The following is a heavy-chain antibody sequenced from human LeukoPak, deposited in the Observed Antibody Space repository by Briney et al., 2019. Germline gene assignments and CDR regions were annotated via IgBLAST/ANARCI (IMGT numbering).Heavy chain of an antibody. Sequence: GASVKVSCKASGYTFTSYGISWVRQAPGQGLEWMGWISVYNGNTNYAQKLQGRVTMTTDTSTSTAYMELRSLRSDDTAVYYCARDSRKDSSGYLYYFDYWGQGTLVTVSS. CDR2: ISVYNGNT. D-gene: IGHD3-22*01. J-gene: IGHJ4*02. CDR1: GYTFTSYG. CDR3: ARDSRKDSSGYLYYFDY. V-gene: IGHV1-18*01.